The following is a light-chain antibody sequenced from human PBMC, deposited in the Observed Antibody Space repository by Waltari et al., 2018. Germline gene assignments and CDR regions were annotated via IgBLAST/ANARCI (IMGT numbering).Light chain of an antibody. CDR3: QQRADWPLT. CDR1: QSVTRY. Sequence: EIVLTQSPGTLSLSPRERATLSCRASQSVTRYLAWYQQKPGLAPRLLIYDTSNRATGIPAMFIGSGSGTDFSLTITSLESEDFAVYYCQQRADWPLTFGGGTKVEIK. J-gene: IGKJ4*01. V-gene: IGKV3-11*01. CDR2: DTS.